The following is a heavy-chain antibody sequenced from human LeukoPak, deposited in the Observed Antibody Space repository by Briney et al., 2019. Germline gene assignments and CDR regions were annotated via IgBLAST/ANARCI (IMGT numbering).Heavy chain of an antibody. CDR1: GYTFTGYY. CDR3: ARGVRQLWSVGYYFDY. D-gene: IGHD5-18*01. J-gene: IGHJ4*02. CDR2: INPNSGGT. Sequence: ASVKVSCKASGYTFTGYYMHWVRQAPGQGLEWMGWINPNSGGTNYAQKFQGRVTMTRDTSISTAYMELSRLRSDDMAVYYCARGVRQLWSVGYYFDYWGQGTLVTVSS. V-gene: IGHV1-2*02.